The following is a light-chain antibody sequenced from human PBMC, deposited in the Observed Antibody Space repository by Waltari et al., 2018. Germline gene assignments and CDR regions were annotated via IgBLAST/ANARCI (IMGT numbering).Light chain of an antibody. Sequence: SSELTQDPAVSVALGQTVRITCQGDSLRSDDASWYQQNPGQAPILVIYGKDNRPSGIPDRFSGSTSGNTASLTITGSQAEDEADYYCHSRVVSNVRGAFGGGTKLTVL. V-gene: IGLV3-19*01. CDR1: SLRSDD. CDR2: GKD. J-gene: IGLJ2*01. CDR3: HSRVVSNVRGA.